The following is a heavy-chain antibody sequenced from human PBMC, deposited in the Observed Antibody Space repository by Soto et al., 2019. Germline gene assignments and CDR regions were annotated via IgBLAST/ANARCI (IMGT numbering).Heavy chain of an antibody. J-gene: IGHJ4*02. CDR2: IYYSGST. CDR3: ANMSFGASSGFDS. Sequence: SDPLSLTCAVSGGSIGRYYWSWIRQPPGKGLEWIGYIYYSGSTNYNPSLRSRVTISVDTSKNHFSLKLSSVTAADTAVYYCANMSFGASSGFDSWGQEALVTFSS. D-gene: IGHD3-10*01. V-gene: IGHV4-59*07. CDR1: GGSIGRYY.